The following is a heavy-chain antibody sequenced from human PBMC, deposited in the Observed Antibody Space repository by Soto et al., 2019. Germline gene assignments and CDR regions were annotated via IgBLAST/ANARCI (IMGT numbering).Heavy chain of an antibody. Sequence: EVQLLVSGGGLVQPGGSLRLSCEASGFTFSSYAMTWVRQAPGKGLEWVSASGSGGRAFHSDSVKGRFTISRDNSRNTLYLQLHSLRVDDTAVYFCAKATGTTLYWGQGTLVTVSS. CDR1: GFTFSSYA. J-gene: IGHJ4*02. V-gene: IGHV3-23*01. D-gene: IGHD1-1*01. CDR3: AKATGTTLY. CDR2: SGSGGRA.